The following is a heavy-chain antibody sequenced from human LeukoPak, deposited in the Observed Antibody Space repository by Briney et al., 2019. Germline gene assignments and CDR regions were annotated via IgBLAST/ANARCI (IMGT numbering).Heavy chain of an antibody. CDR3: ARDMVVTGPFDP. CDR1: GDSIARAAYY. CDR2: IYYSGST. D-gene: IGHD2-21*02. V-gene: IGHV4-39*02. J-gene: IGHJ5*02. Sequence: KPSETLSLTCTVSGDSIARAAYYWGWIRQPPGKGLEWIGSIYYSGSTYYNPSLKSRVTISVDTSKNQFSLKLSSVTAADTAVYYCARDMVVTGPFDPWGQGTLVTVSS.